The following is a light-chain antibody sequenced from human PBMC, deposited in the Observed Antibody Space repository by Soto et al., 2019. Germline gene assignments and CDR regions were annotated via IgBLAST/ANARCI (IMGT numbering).Light chain of an antibody. J-gene: IGKJ4*01. CDR2: GAS. Sequence: EIVMTQSPATLSVSPGERATLSCRASQSVSSNLAWYQQKPGQVPRLLIYGASTRATGIPARFSGGGYATEFTLTIRGLETDDYAIYYCQQRGDWPVTFGGGTKVEI. CDR3: QQRGDWPVT. CDR1: QSVSSN. V-gene: IGKV3-15*01.